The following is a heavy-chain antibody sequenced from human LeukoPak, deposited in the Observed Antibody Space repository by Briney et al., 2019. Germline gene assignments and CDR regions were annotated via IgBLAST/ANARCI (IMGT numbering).Heavy chain of an antibody. CDR2: IIPIFGTA. CDR1: GGTFSSYA. J-gene: IGHJ5*02. V-gene: IGHV1-69*13. Sequence: SVKVSCKASGGTFSSYAIDWVRQAPGQGLEWMGGIIPIFGTANYAQKFQGRVTITADESTSTAYMELSSLRSEDTAVYYCARDGGGNTNCFDPWGQGTLVTVSS. D-gene: IGHD4-23*01. CDR3: ARDGGGNTNCFDP.